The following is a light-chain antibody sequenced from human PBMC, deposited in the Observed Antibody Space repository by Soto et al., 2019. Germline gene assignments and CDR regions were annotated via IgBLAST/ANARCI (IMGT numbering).Light chain of an antibody. J-gene: IGKJ1*01. CDR3: QQYNNWWT. V-gene: IGKV3-15*01. CDR1: QSVNSK. Sequence: EIVMTQSPATLSVSPGERATLSCRASQSVNSKLAWYQQKPGRAPRLLIYGATTRATGIPARFSGSGSGTEFTITISSLQAEDFAVYYCQQYNNWWTFGPGTKVEIK. CDR2: GAT.